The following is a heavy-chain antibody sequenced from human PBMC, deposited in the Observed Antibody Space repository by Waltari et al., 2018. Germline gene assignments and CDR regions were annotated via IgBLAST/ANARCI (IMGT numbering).Heavy chain of an antibody. Sequence: QVQLVQSGAEVKKPGSSVKVSYKASGDTFSTYSITWGRQAPGEGLGWMGVSVPIWGTADYAEKCQGRVTITADESTSTAYMELSSLRSEDTAVYYCARESQRGVFYYYIDVWGTGTTVTVSS. CDR2: SVPIWGTA. CDR1: GDTFSTYS. D-gene: IGHD1-1*01. J-gene: IGHJ6*03. V-gene: IGHV1-69*01. CDR3: ARESQRGVFYYYIDV.